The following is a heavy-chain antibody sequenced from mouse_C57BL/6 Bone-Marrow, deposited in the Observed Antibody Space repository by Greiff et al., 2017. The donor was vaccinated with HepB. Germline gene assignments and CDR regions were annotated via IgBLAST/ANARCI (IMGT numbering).Heavy chain of an antibody. V-gene: IGHV7-3*01. J-gene: IGHJ2*01. CDR2: IRNKANGYTT. CDR1: GFTFTDYY. D-gene: IGHD1-1*01. CDR3: ARSPYGSRPFSFDY. Sequence: EVQVVESGGGLVQPGGSLSLSCAASGFTFTDYYMSWVRQPPGKALEWLGFIRNKANGYTTEYSASVKGRFTISRDNSQSILYLQMNALRAEDSATYYCARSPYGSRPFSFDYWGQGTTLTVSS.